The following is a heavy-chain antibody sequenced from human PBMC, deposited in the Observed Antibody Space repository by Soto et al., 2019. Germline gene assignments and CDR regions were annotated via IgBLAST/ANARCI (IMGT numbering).Heavy chain of an antibody. Sequence: PGGSLRLSCAASGFTVSSNYMSWVRQAPGKGLEWVSVIYSGGSTYYADSVKGRFTISRDNSKNTLYLQMNSLRAEDTAVYYCAREKVQLEGRRGFDPWGQGTLVTVSS. J-gene: IGHJ5*02. D-gene: IGHD1-1*01. CDR1: GFTVSSNY. V-gene: IGHV3-66*01. CDR2: IYSGGST. CDR3: AREKVQLEGRRGFDP.